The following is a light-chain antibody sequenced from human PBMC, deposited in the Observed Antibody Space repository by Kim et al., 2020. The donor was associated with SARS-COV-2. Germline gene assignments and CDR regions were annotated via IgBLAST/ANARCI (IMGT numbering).Light chain of an antibody. Sequence: PGKTARVSCGGNGIRSKSVHWYQQRSGQAPVLVIYYDSDRPSGIPERFSGSNSGNTATLTISRVEAGDEADYYCQVWDSSSDHRVVFGGGTQLTVL. V-gene: IGLV3-21*04. CDR3: QVWDSSSDHRVV. CDR2: YDS. J-gene: IGLJ2*01. CDR1: GIRSKS.